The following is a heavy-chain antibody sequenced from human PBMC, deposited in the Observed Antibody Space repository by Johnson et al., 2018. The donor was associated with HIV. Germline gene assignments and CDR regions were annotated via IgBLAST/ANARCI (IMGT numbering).Heavy chain of an antibody. CDR1: GFTLSSYA. CDR3: AKCIWGSSLIDPLDI. J-gene: IGHJ3*02. D-gene: IGHD6-13*01. CDR2: RLYDGSNK. Sequence: QVQLLESGGGLVQPGGSLRLSCAASGFTLSSYAVHWVRQAPGKGLAWVAVRLYDGSNKYYADSVKGRFTISRDNSKNTLYLQMNSLRAEDTAVYYCAKCIWGSSLIDPLDIWGQGTMVTVSS. V-gene: IGHV3-30-3*02.